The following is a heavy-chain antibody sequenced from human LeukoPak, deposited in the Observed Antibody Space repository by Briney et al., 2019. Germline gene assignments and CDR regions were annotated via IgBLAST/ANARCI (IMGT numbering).Heavy chain of an antibody. CDR3: ARDPESNFDY. J-gene: IGHJ4*02. Sequence: PSETLSLTCTVSGGSISSSSYYWGWIRQPPGKGLEWIGSIYYSGSTYYNPSLKSRVTISVDTSENQFSLKLSSVTAADTAVYYCARDPESNFDYWGQGTLVTVSS. CDR2: IYYSGST. CDR1: GGSISSSSYY. V-gene: IGHV4-39*07.